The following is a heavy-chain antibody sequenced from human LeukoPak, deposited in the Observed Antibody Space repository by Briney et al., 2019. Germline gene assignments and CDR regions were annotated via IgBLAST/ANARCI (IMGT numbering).Heavy chain of an antibody. Sequence: PGGSLRLSCAASGFTFSSYAMSWVRQAPGKGLEWVSAISGSGGSTYYADSVKGRFTISRDNAKNSLYLQMNSLRAEDTAVYYCARDVLLWFGESYDAFDIWGQGTMVTVSS. CDR3: ARDVLLWFGESYDAFDI. J-gene: IGHJ3*02. CDR1: GFTFSSYA. V-gene: IGHV3-23*01. CDR2: ISGSGGST. D-gene: IGHD3-10*01.